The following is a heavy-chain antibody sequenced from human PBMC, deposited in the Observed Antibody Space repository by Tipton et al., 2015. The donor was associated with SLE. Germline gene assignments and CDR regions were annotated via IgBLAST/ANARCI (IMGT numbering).Heavy chain of an antibody. V-gene: IGHV4-39*07. CDR2: LDYSGST. Sequence: TLSLTCTVSGGSTSSSPFYWGWIRQPPGKGLEWIGSLDYSGSTYYNPSLKSRISISVDRSKNQFSLKLSSVTAADTAVYYCARAVGDTSGYLDYWGLGTLVTVSS. CDR3: ARAVGDTSGYLDY. J-gene: IGHJ4*02. CDR1: GGSTSSSPFY. D-gene: IGHD3-22*01.